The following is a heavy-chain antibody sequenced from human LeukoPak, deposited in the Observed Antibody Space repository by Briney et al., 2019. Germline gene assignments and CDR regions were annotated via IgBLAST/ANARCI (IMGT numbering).Heavy chain of an antibody. CDR1: GFSFTTYW. CDR3: ARALRRYSYDYPSPDY. Sequence: GGSLRLSCAASGFSFTTYWMSWVRQAPGKGLEWVANIKQDGTEKYYVDSVKGRFTISRDNAKNSLYLQMNSLRVEDTALYYCARALRRYSYDYPSPDYWGQGTLVTVSS. J-gene: IGHJ4*02. CDR2: IKQDGTEK. D-gene: IGHD5-18*01. V-gene: IGHV3-7*03.